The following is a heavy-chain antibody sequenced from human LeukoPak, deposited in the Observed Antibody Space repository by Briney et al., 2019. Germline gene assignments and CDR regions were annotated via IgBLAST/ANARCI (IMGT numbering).Heavy chain of an antibody. J-gene: IGHJ4*02. CDR1: GYTFSNYY. D-gene: IGHD5-12*01. Sequence: ASVKVSCKASGYTFSNYYMHWVRQAPGQGLEWMGCINPNSGGTDYAQKFQGRVTMTRDTSISTASMELSRLTSDDTAVYYCAGLSGYDPYYFDYWGQGTLVAVSS. CDR2: INPNSGGT. CDR3: AGLSGYDPYYFDY. V-gene: IGHV1-2*02.